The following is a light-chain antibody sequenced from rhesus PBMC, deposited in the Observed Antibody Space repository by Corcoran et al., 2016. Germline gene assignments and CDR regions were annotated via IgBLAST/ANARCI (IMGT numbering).Light chain of an antibody. CDR3: MQGVEFPFT. Sequence: DIVMTQTPLSLPVTPGEPASISCRSSQSLLAGEDGNTYLDWYLQKPGQSPQLLIYEVSTRASGFPDRFSGSGSDTDFTLKISRVEAEDVGVYYCMQGVEFPFTFGPGTKLDIK. V-gene: IGKV2-104*02. CDR1: QSLLAGEDGNTY. J-gene: IGKJ3*01. CDR2: EVS.